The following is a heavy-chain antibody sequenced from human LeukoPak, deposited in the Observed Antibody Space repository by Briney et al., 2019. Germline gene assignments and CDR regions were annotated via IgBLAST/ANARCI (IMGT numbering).Heavy chain of an antibody. V-gene: IGHV3-23*01. CDR3: AKDRLVGATLGSFDY. D-gene: IGHD1-26*01. J-gene: IGHJ4*02. CDR2: ISGSGGST. CDR1: GFTFSSYA. Sequence: GGSLRLSCAASGFTFSSYAMGWVRQAPGKGLEWVSAISGSGGSTYYADSVKGRFTISRDNSKNTLYLQMNSLRAEDTAVYYCAKDRLVGATLGSFDYWGQGTLVTVSS.